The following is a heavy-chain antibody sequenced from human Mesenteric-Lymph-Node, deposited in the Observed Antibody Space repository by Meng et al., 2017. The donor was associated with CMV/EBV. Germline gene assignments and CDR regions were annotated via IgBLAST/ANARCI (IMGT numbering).Heavy chain of an antibody. Sequence: GESLKISCEASGFSVTSYWMHWVRQAPGKGLEWVSRIQSDGTSSDYADSVKGRFTIFRDTAKNTVYLQMNSLRVEDSAVYYCARDVLGSCRGSSCYRLSPWGQGTLVTVSS. CDR3: ARDVLGSCRGSSCYRLSP. D-gene: IGHD2-2*01. V-gene: IGHV3-74*01. J-gene: IGHJ5*02. CDR2: IQSDGTSS. CDR1: GFSVTSYW.